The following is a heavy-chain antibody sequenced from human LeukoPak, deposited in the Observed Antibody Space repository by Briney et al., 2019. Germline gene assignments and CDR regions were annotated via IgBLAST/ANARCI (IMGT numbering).Heavy chain of an antibody. Sequence: SETQSLTCTVSGGSISSVYWSWIRQPPGGGQEWSGCIYYTGSTTYNPSLKSRVTISVDTSKNQFSLKLSSVTAADTAVYYCARVQYYDFWSGYYTGSWDYYYYMDVWGKGTTVTVSS. CDR1: GGSISSVY. CDR3: ARVQYYDFWSGYYTGSWDYYYYMDV. V-gene: IGHV4-59*01. D-gene: IGHD3-3*01. J-gene: IGHJ6*03. CDR2: IYYTGST.